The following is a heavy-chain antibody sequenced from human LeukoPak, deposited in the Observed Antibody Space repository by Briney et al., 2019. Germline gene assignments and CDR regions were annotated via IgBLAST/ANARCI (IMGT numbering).Heavy chain of an antibody. Sequence: GGSLRLSCAASGFTLSNAWMTWVRQAPGKGLEWIGRIKSKADGGTTDFAAPVKGRFAISRDDSTNTLYLQMNSLKTEDTAVYYCTTGTIMGAVCFNCWGQGTLVTVSS. CDR3: TTGTIMGAVCFNC. D-gene: IGHD1-26*01. V-gene: IGHV3-15*01. CDR2: IKSKADGGTT. J-gene: IGHJ4*02. CDR1: GFTLSNAW.